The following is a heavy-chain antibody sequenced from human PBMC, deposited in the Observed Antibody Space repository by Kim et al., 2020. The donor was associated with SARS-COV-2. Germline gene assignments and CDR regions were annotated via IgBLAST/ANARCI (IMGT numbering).Heavy chain of an antibody. CDR2: IYYSGST. V-gene: IGHV4-59*01. J-gene: IGHJ6*01. CDR1: GGSISSYY. Sequence: SETLSLTCTVSGGSISSYYWSWIRQPPGKGLEWIGYIYYSGSTNYNPSLKSRVTISVDTSKNQFSLKLSSVTAADTAVYYCARESYSSSWYYYYGMDVWG. CDR3: ARESYSSSWYYYYGMDV. D-gene: IGHD6-13*01.